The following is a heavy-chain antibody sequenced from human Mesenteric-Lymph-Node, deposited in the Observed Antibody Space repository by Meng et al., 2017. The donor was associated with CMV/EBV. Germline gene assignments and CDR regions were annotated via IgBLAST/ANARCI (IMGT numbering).Heavy chain of an antibody. CDR3: ARDHLVAPYYYYAMGV. CDR2: ISGGSSYL. Sequence: GSLRLSCAASGFIFSDYSVHWVRQAPGKGLEWVSSISGGSSYLYYADSVKGRFTISRDNAKNSLYLQMSSLRAEDTAVYYCARDHLVAPYYYYAMGVWGQGTTVTVSS. CDR1: GFIFSDYS. J-gene: IGHJ6*02. D-gene: IGHD2-15*01. V-gene: IGHV3-21*06.